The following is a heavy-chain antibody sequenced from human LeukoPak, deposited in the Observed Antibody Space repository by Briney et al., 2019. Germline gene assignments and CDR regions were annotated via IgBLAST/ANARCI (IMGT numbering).Heavy chain of an antibody. Sequence: GRSLRLSCAASEFAFSTYNKNWVRQAPGKGLEWVSYISTGSSTTYYADSVKGRFTISRDNVENSLYLQMNSLRDEDTAVYYCARVAAGYSVNYFDYWGQGTLVTVSS. CDR3: ARVAAGYSVNYFDY. V-gene: IGHV3-48*02. CDR1: EFAFSTYN. J-gene: IGHJ4*02. D-gene: IGHD4-23*01. CDR2: ISTGSSTT.